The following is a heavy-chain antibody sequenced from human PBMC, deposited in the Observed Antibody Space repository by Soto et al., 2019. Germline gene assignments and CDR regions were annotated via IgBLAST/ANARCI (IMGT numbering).Heavy chain of an antibody. Sequence: SGPTLVNPTQTLTLTCTFSGFSLSTSGMCVSWIRQPPGKALEWLALIDWDDDKYYSTSLKTRLTISKDTSKNQVVLTMTNMDPVDTATYYCARGVVDEGPGIAVVPADYWGQGTLVTVSS. CDR3: ARGVVDEGPGIAVVPADY. V-gene: IGHV2-70*01. J-gene: IGHJ4*02. CDR1: GFSLSTSGMC. D-gene: IGHD6-19*01. CDR2: IDWDDDK.